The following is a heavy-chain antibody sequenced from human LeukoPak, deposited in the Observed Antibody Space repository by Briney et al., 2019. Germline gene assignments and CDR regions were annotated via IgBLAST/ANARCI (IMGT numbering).Heavy chain of an antibody. D-gene: IGHD5-12*01. CDR1: GFTFSSYW. Sequence: GGSLRLSCAASGFTFSSYWMSWVRQAPGKGLEWVANIKQDGGEKYYVDSVKGRFTISRDNAKNSLYLQMNSLRAEDTAVYYCARDKGDIDPGWLRLDYWGQGTLVTVSS. J-gene: IGHJ4*02. V-gene: IGHV3-7*01. CDR3: ARDKGDIDPGWLRLDY. CDR2: IKQDGGEK.